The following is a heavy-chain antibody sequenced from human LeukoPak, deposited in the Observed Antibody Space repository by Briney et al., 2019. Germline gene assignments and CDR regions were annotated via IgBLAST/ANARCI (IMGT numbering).Heavy chain of an antibody. CDR2: MNPNSGNT. J-gene: IGHJ4*02. CDR1: GYTFTSYD. Sequence: ASVKVSCKASGYTFTSYDIDWVRQATGQGLEWMGWMNPNSGNTGYAQKFQGRVTITRNTSISTAYMELSSLRSEDTAVYYCAASHYYDSSGYYYRGGFDYWGQGTLVTVSS. CDR3: AASHYYDSSGYYYRGGFDY. V-gene: IGHV1-8*03. D-gene: IGHD3-22*01.